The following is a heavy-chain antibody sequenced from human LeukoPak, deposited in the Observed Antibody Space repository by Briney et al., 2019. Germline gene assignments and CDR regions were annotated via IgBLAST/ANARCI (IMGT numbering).Heavy chain of an antibody. D-gene: IGHD5-18*01. CDR1: GFTFSSYD. CDR2: ISGGGGST. V-gene: IGHV3-23*01. Sequence: GGSLRLSCAASGFTFSSYDMNWVRQAPGKGLEWVSGISGGGGSTYYADSVKGRFTISSDNSKNTLYLQMNSLRAEDTAVYYCAKDFRYSYGTFDYWGQGTLITVSS. J-gene: IGHJ4*02. CDR3: AKDFRYSYGTFDY.